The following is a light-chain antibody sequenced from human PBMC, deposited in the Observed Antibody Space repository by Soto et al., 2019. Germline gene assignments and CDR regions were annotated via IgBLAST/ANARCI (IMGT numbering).Light chain of an antibody. CDR1: SSNIGSNP. Sequence: QLVLTQPPSASGTPGQRVTISCSGSSSNIGSNPVYWYQQLPGAAPKLLIYRNDQRPSGVPDRFSGSKSGTSASLAISGLRSEDEADYYCAAWDDSLSGPVFGGGTQLTVL. CDR3: AAWDDSLSGPV. V-gene: IGLV1-47*01. J-gene: IGLJ2*01. CDR2: RND.